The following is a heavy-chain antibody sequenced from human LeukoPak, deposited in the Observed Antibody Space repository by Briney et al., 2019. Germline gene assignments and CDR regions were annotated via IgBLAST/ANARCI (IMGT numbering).Heavy chain of an antibody. CDR3: ASPGARWLQEPFDY. Sequence: ASVKVSCKASGGTFSSYAISWVRQAPGQGLEWMGRIIPILGIANYAQKFQGRVTITADKSTSTAYMELSSLRSEDTAVYYCASPGARWLQEPFDYWGQGTLVTVSS. V-gene: IGHV1-69*04. D-gene: IGHD5-24*01. CDR2: IIPILGIA. CDR1: GGTFSSYA. J-gene: IGHJ4*02.